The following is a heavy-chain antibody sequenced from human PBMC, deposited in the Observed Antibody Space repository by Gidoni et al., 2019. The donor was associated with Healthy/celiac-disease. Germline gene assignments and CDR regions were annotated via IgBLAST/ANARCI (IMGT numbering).Heavy chain of an antibody. CDR2: ISYDGSNK. Sequence: QVQLVESGGGVVQPGRSLRLSCAASGFPFSSYAMHWVRQAPGKGLEWVAVISYDGSNKYYADSVKGRFTISRDNSKNTLYLQMNSLRAEDTAVYYCAREARWLQGDAFDIWGQGTTVTVSS. J-gene: IGHJ3*02. CDR1: GFPFSSYA. D-gene: IGHD5-12*01. V-gene: IGHV3-30-3*01. CDR3: AREARWLQGDAFDI.